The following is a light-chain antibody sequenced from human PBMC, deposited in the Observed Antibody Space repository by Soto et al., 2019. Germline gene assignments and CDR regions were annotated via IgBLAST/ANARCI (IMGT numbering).Light chain of an antibody. V-gene: IGLV2-14*03. CDR2: DVS. CDR1: SREVGGYNY. J-gene: IGLJ1*01. Sequence: QSVLTQPASLSGSPGQSITISCTGTSREVGGYNYVSWYQHHPGKAPKLMIFDVSNRPSGVSNRFSGSKSGNTASLTISGLQPEDEADYYCSSYTTSNTRQIVFGTGTKVTVL. CDR3: SSYTTSNTRQIV.